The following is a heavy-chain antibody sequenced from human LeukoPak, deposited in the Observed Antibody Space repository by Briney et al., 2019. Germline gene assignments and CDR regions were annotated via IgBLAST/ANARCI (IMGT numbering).Heavy chain of an antibody. J-gene: IGHJ4*02. CDR1: GGTFSSYA. V-gene: IGHV1-69*04. CDR2: IIPILGIA. D-gene: IGHD6-19*01. Sequence: GASVKVSCKASGGTFSSYAISWVRQAPGQGLEWMGRIIPILGIANYAQKFQGRVTITADKSTSTAYMELSSLRSEDTAVYYCARESACRYSSGWYGGCNFDYWGQGTLVTVSS. CDR3: ARESACRYSSGWYGGCNFDY.